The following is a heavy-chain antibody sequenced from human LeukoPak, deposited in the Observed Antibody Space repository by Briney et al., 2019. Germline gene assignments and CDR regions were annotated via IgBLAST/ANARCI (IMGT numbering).Heavy chain of an antibody. V-gene: IGHV3-30*02. D-gene: IGHD1-14*01. Sequence: GGSLRLSCAASGFTFSSYGMHWVRQAPGKGLEWVAFIRYDGNNKYYADSVKGRFTISRDNSKNTLYLQMNSLRAEDTAVYYCAKDSSLSLISGYYFDYWGQGTLVTVSS. CDR3: AKDSSLSLISGYYFDY. J-gene: IGHJ4*02. CDR1: GFTFSSYG. CDR2: IRYDGNNK.